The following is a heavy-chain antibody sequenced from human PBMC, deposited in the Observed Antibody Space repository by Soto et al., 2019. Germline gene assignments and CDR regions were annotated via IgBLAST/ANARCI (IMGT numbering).Heavy chain of an antibody. CDR3: AKATGYYYYYYYMDV. V-gene: IGHV3-23*01. CDR2: ISGSGGST. J-gene: IGHJ6*03. Sequence: GGSLRLSCAASGFTFSSYAMSWVRQAPGKGLEWVSAISGSGGSTYYADSVKGRFTISRDNSKNTLYLQMNSLRAEDTAVYYCAKATGYYYYYYYMDVWGKGTTVTVSS. D-gene: IGHD4-4*01. CDR1: GFTFSSYA.